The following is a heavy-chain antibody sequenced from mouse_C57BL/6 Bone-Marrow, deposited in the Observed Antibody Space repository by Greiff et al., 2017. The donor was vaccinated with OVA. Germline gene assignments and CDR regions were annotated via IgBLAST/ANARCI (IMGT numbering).Heavy chain of an antibody. CDR2: IDPSDSYT. D-gene: IGHD2-1*01. CDR3: ARGDIYYGNYLYYYAMDY. J-gene: IGHJ4*01. Sequence: QVQLQQPGAELVMPGASVKLSCKASGYTFTSYWMHWVKQRPGQGLEWIGEIDPSDSYTNYNQKFKGKSTLTVDKSSSTAYMQLSSLTSEDSAVYYCARGDIYYGNYLYYYAMDYWVQGTSVTVSS. V-gene: IGHV1-69*01. CDR1: GYTFTSYW.